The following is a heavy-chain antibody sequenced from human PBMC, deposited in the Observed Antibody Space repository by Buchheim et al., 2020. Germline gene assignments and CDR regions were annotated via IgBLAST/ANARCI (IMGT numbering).Heavy chain of an antibody. CDR2: ISSGNTITT. Sequence: DVQLVGSGGGLIQPGGSLRLSCAASGFTFSSYSMNWVRQAPGKGLEWVSYISSGNTITTHYADSVLGRFTISRDNAKNSLYLQMNSLRDEDTAVYYCARRGVREFDYWGQGTL. D-gene: IGHD1-26*01. CDR1: GFTFSSYS. V-gene: IGHV3-48*02. CDR3: ARRGVREFDY. J-gene: IGHJ4*02.